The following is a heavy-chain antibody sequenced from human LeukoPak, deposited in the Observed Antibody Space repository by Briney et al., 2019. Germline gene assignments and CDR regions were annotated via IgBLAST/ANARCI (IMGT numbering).Heavy chain of an antibody. CDR3: ARGLYPTKYYYDSCGYYLRGAFDI. J-gene: IGHJ3*02. CDR2: MNPNSGNT. Sequence: ASVKVSCKASGYTFTSYDINWVRQATGQGLEWMGWMNPNSGNTGYAQKFQGRVTITRNTSISTAYMELSSLRSEDTAVYYCARGLYPTKYYYDSCGYYLRGAFDIWGQGTMVTVSS. V-gene: IGHV1-8*03. D-gene: IGHD3-22*01. CDR1: GYTFTSYD.